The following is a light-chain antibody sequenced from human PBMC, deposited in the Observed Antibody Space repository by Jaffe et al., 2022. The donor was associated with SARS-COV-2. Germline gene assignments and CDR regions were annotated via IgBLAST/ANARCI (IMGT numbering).Light chain of an antibody. Sequence: EIVLTQSPGAMSLSPGERATLSCRASQTVGTNYLAWYQQKPGQTPRLLIYGVSNRATGVPERFSGRGSGTDFTLTITRLEPEDFAVYYCQQYGSSTGTFGQGTKVEIK. J-gene: IGKJ2*01. CDR2: GVS. V-gene: IGKV3-20*01. CDR3: QQYGSSTGT. CDR1: QTVGTNY.